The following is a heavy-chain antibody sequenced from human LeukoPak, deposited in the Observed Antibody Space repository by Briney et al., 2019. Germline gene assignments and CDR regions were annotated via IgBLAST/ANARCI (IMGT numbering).Heavy chain of an antibody. CDR1: AGTFSSYA. V-gene: IGHV1-69*06. CDR2: IIPMSGTV. D-gene: IGHD5-18*01. CDR3: ARETGYAYGSAPLDY. J-gene: IGHJ4*02. Sequence: SVTVSCKASAGTFSSYAISWLRHAPAQGLELMGGIIPMSGTVNNAQKFQGRVTITADKSTGTAYMELSSLRSDDTAVYYCARETGYAYGSAPLDYWGQGTLVTVSS.